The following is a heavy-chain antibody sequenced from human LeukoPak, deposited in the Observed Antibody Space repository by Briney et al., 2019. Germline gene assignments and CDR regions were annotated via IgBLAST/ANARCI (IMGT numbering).Heavy chain of an antibody. V-gene: IGHV3-43D*03. Sequence: PGGSLRLSCAASGFTFHDYAMDWVRQAPGKGLEWVSVISWDGGSTYYADSVKGRFTISRDNSKNSLYLQMNSLRTEDTALYYCAKTGIAVAATGSFDIWGQGTMVTVSS. CDR2: ISWDGGST. D-gene: IGHD6-19*01. J-gene: IGHJ3*02. CDR1: GFTFHDYA. CDR3: AKTGIAVAATGSFDI.